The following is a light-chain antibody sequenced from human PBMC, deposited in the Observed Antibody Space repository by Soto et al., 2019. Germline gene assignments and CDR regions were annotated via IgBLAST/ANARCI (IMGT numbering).Light chain of an antibody. CDR2: GAS. V-gene: IGKV3-15*01. CDR1: QSVSSN. Sequence: EIVMTQSPTTLSLSPGRRPTLSCRASQSVSSNLAWYQQKPGQAPRLLXYGASTRATGIPARFSGSGSATEFTLTISSLQSEDFAVYYCQQYNNWPPITFGQGTRLEIK. CDR3: QQYNNWPPIT. J-gene: IGKJ5*01.